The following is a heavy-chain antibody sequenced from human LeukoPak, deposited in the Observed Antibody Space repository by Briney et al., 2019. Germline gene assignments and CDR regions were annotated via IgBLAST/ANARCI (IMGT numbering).Heavy chain of an antibody. D-gene: IGHD3-3*01. V-gene: IGHV4-59*01. CDR3: ARDHYDFWSGSDAFDI. J-gene: IGHJ3*02. Sequence: TSETLSLTCAVYGGSFSGYYWSWIRQPPGKGLEWIGYIYYSGSTNYNPSLKSRVTISVDTSKNQFSLKLSSVTAADTAVYYCARDHYDFWSGSDAFDIWGQGTMVTVSS. CDR2: IYYSGST. CDR1: GGSFSGYY.